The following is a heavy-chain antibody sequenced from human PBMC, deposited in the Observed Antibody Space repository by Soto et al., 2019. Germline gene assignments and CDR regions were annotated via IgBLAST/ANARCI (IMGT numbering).Heavy chain of an antibody. Sequence: SVKVSCKASGFTFTSSAVQWVRQARGQRLEWIGWIVVGSGNTNYAQKFQERVTITRDMSTSTVYMELSSLRSEDTAVYYCAASPTTVVTPDHWGQGTLVTV. D-gene: IGHD4-17*01. J-gene: IGHJ4*02. CDR1: GFTFTSSA. CDR3: AASPTTVVTPDH. V-gene: IGHV1-58*01. CDR2: IVVGSGNT.